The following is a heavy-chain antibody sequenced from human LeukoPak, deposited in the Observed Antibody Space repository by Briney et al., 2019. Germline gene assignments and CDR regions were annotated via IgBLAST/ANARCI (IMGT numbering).Heavy chain of an antibody. CDR2: IKQDGSEK. CDR1: GFMFTSYW. V-gene: IGHV3-7*01. D-gene: IGHD3-16*01. J-gene: IGHJ3*02. Sequence: GGSLRLSCAATGFMFTSYWMGWVRQAPGRGLEWVANIKQDGSEKYYVDSVRGRFTISGDNAEDSLYLEMNRLRVGDTAVYYCARVGGQLYTYDIWGQGTMVTVSS. CDR3: ARVGGQLYTYDI.